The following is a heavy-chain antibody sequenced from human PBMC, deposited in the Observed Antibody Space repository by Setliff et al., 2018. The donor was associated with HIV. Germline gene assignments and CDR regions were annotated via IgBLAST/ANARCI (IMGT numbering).Heavy chain of an antibody. D-gene: IGHD2-8*02. CDR1: GGSISSSSYY. V-gene: IGHV4-39*01. Sequence: SETLSLTCTVSGGSISSSSYYWGWIRQPPGKGLEWIGEINHSGSTNYNPSLKSRVTISVDTSKNQFSLKLSSVTAADTAVYYCARQESYGNGGLYYFDYWGQGTLVTVSS. CDR2: INHSGST. CDR3: ARQESYGNGGLYYFDY. J-gene: IGHJ4*02.